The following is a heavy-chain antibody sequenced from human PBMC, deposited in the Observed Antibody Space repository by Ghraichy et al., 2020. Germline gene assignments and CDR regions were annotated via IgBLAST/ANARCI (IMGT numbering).Heavy chain of an antibody. Sequence: GRSLRLSCAASGFTFSSYAMSWVRQAPGKGLEWVSAISGSGGSTYYADSVKGRFTISRDNSKNTLYLQMNSLRAEDTAVYYCAKLGPGGYYNLAGMDVWGQGTTVTVSS. CDR1: GFTFSSYA. CDR2: ISGSGGST. J-gene: IGHJ6*02. D-gene: IGHD3-10*01. V-gene: IGHV3-23*01. CDR3: AKLGPGGYYNLAGMDV.